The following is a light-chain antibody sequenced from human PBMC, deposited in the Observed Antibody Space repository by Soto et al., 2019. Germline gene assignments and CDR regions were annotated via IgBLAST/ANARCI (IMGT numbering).Light chain of an antibody. CDR1: QSVSSN. CDR3: QQYNNWPPGT. Sequence: EIVFTQCPATLSLSPGERATLSGRASQSVSSNLAWYQQKPGQAPRLLMYGASTRATDIPARFSGSGSGTEFTLTVSGLQSEDVAVYYCQQYNNWPPGTFGQGTKVDIK. CDR2: GAS. J-gene: IGKJ1*01. V-gene: IGKV3-15*01.